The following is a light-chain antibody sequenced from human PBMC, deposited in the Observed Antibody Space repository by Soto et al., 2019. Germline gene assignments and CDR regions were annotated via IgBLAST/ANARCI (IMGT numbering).Light chain of an antibody. CDR1: SSNIGAGYD. V-gene: IGLV1-40*01. CDR2: GNS. Sequence: QLVLTQPPSVSGAPGQRVTISCTGSSSNIGAGYDVHWYQQLPGTAPKLLIYGNSNRPSGVPDRFSGSKSGTSASLAITGLQAEDEADYYCQSYDSSLSGWVFGGGTKLTFL. J-gene: IGLJ2*01. CDR3: QSYDSSLSGWV.